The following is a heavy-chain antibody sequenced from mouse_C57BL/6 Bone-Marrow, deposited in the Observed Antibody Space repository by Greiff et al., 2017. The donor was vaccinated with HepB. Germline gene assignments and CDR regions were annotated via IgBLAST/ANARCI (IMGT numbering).Heavy chain of an antibody. CDR2: IDPSDSET. Sequence: VQLQQPGAELVRPGSSVKLSCKASVYTFTSYWMHWVKQRPIQGLEWIGNIDPSDSETHYNQKFKDKATLTVDKSSSTAYMQLSSLTSEDSAVYYCASLDDYDSWFAYWGQGTLVTVSA. CDR1: VYTFTSYW. CDR3: ASLDDYDSWFAY. J-gene: IGHJ3*01. V-gene: IGHV1-52*01. D-gene: IGHD2-4*01.